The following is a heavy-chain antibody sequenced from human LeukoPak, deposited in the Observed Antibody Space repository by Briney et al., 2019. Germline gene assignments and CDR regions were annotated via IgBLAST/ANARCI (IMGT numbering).Heavy chain of an antibody. V-gene: IGHV4-34*01. CDR3: AGTEIAATCGFDP. D-gene: IGHD6-13*01. CDR2: INHSGST. J-gene: IGHJ5*02. Sequence: SETLSLTCAVHGGSFSGYYWSWIRQPPGKGLEWIGEINHSGSTNYNPSLKSRVTISVDTSKNQFSLKLSSVTAADTAVYYCAGTEIAATCGFDPWGQGTLVTVSS. CDR1: GGSFSGYY.